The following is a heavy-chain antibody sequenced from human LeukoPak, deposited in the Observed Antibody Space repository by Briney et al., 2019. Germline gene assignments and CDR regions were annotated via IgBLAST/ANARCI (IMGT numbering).Heavy chain of an antibody. CDR2: IYYSGST. J-gene: IGHJ4*02. CDR3: ARQATYYDILTGYYRGYYFDY. V-gene: IGHV4-39*01. D-gene: IGHD3-9*01. Sequence: PSETLSLTCTVSGGSISSSSYYWGWIRQPPGKGLEWIGSIYYSGSTYYNPSLKSRVTISVDTSKNQFSLKLSSVTAADTAVYYCARQATYYDILTGYYRGYYFDYWGQGTLVTVSS. CDR1: GGSISSSSYY.